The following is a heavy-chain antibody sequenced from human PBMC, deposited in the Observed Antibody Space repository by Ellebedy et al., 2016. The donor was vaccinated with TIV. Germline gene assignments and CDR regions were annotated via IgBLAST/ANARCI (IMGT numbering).Heavy chain of an antibody. Sequence: PGGSLRLSCAASGFTFSSYGMHWVRQAPGKGLEWVAVIWYDGSNKYYADSVKGRFTISRDNSKNTLYLQMNSQRAEDTAVYYCARDGRKWLSLHYGMDVWGQGTTVTVSS. J-gene: IGHJ6*02. CDR3: ARDGRKWLSLHYGMDV. D-gene: IGHD3-22*01. V-gene: IGHV3-33*01. CDR1: GFTFSSYG. CDR2: IWYDGSNK.